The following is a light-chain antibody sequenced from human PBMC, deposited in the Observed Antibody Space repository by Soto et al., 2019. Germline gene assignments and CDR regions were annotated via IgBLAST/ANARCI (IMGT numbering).Light chain of an antibody. J-gene: IGKJ1*01. Sequence: EIVLTQSPGTLSLSPGERATLSCRASQSVNSNYLAWYQRKPGQAPRLLIYGASNRATDIPYRFSASGSGKDFTLTNTRLETEDFAVYYCQQYDSTPPTFGQGTKVEVK. V-gene: IGKV3-20*01. CDR2: GAS. CDR3: QQYDSTPPT. CDR1: QSVNSNY.